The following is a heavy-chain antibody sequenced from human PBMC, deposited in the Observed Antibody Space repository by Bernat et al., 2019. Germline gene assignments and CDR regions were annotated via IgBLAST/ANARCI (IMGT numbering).Heavy chain of an antibody. CDR2: ISGSGGST. Sequence: EVQLLESGGGLVQPGGSLRLSCAASGFTFSSYAMSWVRQAPGKGLEWVSAISGSGGSTYYADSVKGRFTISRDNSKNTLYLQMNSLRAEDTAVYYCAKWYGDHYGVLISNVQNAFDIWGQGTMVTVSS. J-gene: IGHJ3*02. D-gene: IGHD4-17*01. CDR1: GFTFSSYA. CDR3: AKWYGDHYGVLISNVQNAFDI. V-gene: IGHV3-23*01.